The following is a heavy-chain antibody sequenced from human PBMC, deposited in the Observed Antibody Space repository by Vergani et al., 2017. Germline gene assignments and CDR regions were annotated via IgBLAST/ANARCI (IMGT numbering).Heavy chain of an antibody. D-gene: IGHD2-2*02. CDR2: IIPIFGTA. Sequence: QVQLVQSGAEVKKPGSSVKVSCKASGGTFSSYAISWVRQAPGQGLEWMGWIIPIFGTANYAQKFQGRVTITADESTSTAYMELSSLRSEDTTVYYCARTRDCSSASCYTSYFDYWGQGTLVTVYS. V-gene: IGHV1-69*01. CDR3: ARTRDCSSASCYTSYFDY. J-gene: IGHJ4*02. CDR1: GGTFSSYA.